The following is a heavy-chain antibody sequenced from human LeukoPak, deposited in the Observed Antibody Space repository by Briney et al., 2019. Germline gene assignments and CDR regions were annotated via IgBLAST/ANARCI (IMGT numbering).Heavy chain of an antibody. CDR2: FDPENAEI. Sequence: ASVKVSCKLSGNTLRELPIQWVRQAGGKGLEWMAGFDPENAEIVYAQKFQGRVTMTEDTSTNTAYMELTSLASDDTALYYCATRGSDFWSGFDYWGQGTQVTVSS. D-gene: IGHD3-3*01. J-gene: IGHJ4*02. CDR1: GNTLRELP. CDR3: ATRGSDFWSGFDY. V-gene: IGHV1-24*01.